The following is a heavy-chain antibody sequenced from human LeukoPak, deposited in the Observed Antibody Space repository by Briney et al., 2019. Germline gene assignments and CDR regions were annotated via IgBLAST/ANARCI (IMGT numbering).Heavy chain of an antibody. CDR1: GYTFTSYG. CDR2: TSAYNGNT. V-gene: IGHV1-18*01. D-gene: IGHD1-7*01. J-gene: IGHJ3*02. CDR3: ARESADNYNYGAEGAFDI. Sequence: ASVKVSCKASGYTFTSYGISWVRQAPGQGLEWMGWTSAYNGNTNYAQKLQGRVTMTTDTSTSTAYMELSSLRSEDTAVYYCARESADNYNYGAEGAFDIWGQGTMVTVSS.